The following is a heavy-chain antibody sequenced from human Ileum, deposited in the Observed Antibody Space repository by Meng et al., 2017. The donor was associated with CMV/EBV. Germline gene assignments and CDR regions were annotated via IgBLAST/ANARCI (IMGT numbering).Heavy chain of an antibody. CDR1: GFIFDDYA. J-gene: IGHJ4*02. CDR2: ITWYSDII. CDR3: AKEGELHFDY. Sequence: SLKISCAASGFIFDDYAIYWVRLGPGKGLEWVSGITWYSDIIDYADSVKGRFTISRDNAKNSLYLQMNSLRAEDTAVYYCAKEGELHFDYWGQGTLVTVSS. D-gene: IGHD1-26*01. V-gene: IGHV3-9*01.